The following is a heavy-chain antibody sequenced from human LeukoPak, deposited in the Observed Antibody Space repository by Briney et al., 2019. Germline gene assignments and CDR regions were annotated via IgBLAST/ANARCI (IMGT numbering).Heavy chain of an antibody. CDR3: AKAGQQLVPYYFDY. Sequence: PGGSLRLSCAASGFTFTNAWMYWVRQAPGKGLEWVSAISGSGGSTYYADSVKGRFTISRDNSKNTLYLQMNSLRAEDTAVYYCAKAGQQLVPYYFDYWGQGTLVTVSS. D-gene: IGHD6-13*01. J-gene: IGHJ4*02. CDR1: GFTFTNAW. CDR2: ISGSGGST. V-gene: IGHV3-23*01.